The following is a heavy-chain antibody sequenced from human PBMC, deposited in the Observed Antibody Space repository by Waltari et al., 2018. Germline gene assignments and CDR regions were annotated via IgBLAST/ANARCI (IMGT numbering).Heavy chain of an antibody. CDR2: INHSGST. D-gene: IGHD3-10*01. V-gene: IGHV4-34*01. CDR1: GGSFSGYY. J-gene: IGHJ6*02. Sequence: QVQLQQWGAGLLKPSETLSLTCAVYGGSFSGYYWSWIRQPPGKGLEWIGEINHSGSTNYNPSLKSRVTISVDTSKNQFSLKLSSVTAADTAVYYCAREGEVLLGFGAPYGMDVWGQGTTVTVSS. CDR3: AREGEVLLGFGAPYGMDV.